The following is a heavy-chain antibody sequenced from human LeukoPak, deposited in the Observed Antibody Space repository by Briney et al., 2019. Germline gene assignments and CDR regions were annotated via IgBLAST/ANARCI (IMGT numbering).Heavy chain of an antibody. Sequence: GFLRIFCSGSGFTFGRYAINRVRQAPGKGLEWFPAITDTGGDTYYADSVKGRFTISRDNSKDTLSLQMNSLRDEDTAVYFCAKGSAASRPYYFDYWGQGTLVTVSS. D-gene: IGHD6-25*01. CDR3: AKGSAASRPYYFDY. CDR1: GFTFGRYA. CDR2: ITDTGGDT. J-gene: IGHJ4*02. V-gene: IGHV3-23*01.